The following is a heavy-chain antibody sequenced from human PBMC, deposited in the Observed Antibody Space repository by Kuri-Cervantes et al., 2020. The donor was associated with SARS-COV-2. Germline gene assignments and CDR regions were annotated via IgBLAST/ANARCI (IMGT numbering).Heavy chain of an antibody. CDR2: IYWDDDK. V-gene: IGHV2-5*02. D-gene: IGHD2/OR15-2a*01. CDR1: GFSLSTSGVG. Sequence: SGPTLVKPTQTLTLTCTFSGFSLSTSGVGVGWIRQPPRKALEWLALIYWDDDKRYSPSLKSRLTITKDTSKNQVVLTMTNMDPVDTATYYCAHTFLPYYYYGMDVWGQGTTVTVSS. CDR3: AHTFLPYYYYGMDV. J-gene: IGHJ6*02.